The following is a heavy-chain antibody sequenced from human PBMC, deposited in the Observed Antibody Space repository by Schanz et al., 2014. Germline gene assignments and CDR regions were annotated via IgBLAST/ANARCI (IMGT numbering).Heavy chain of an antibody. CDR3: ASSGAGYSSSWDFDY. D-gene: IGHD6-13*01. V-gene: IGHV1-8*01. CDR1: GYPFTSDD. Sequence: QVQLVQSGAEVKKPGASVKVSCRASGYPFTSDDITWVRQAPGQVLEWMGWMNPNSGDTGYPRKFQDRVTMTRNTSISTAYMELNSLTSEDTAVYYCASSGAGYSSSWDFDYWGQGTLVTVSS. CDR2: MNPNSGDT. J-gene: IGHJ4*02.